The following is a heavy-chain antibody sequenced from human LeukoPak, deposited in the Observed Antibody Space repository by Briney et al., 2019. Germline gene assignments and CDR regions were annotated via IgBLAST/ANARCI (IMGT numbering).Heavy chain of an antibody. CDR3: ARGNRYFDY. J-gene: IGHJ4*02. CDR2: VNRDGSET. CDR1: GFALSSHW. D-gene: IGHD3-9*01. Sequence: GGSLRLSCAASGFALSSHWMTWVRQVPGRGPEWVANVNRDGSETYYLDSVKGRFTISRDNVKNSLYLQMNSLTAEDTAMYYCARGNRYFDYWGQGTLVTVSS. V-gene: IGHV3-7*01.